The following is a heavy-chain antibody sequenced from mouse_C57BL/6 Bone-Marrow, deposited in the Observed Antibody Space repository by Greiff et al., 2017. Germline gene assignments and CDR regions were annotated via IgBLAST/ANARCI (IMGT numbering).Heavy chain of an antibody. D-gene: IGHD1-1*02. J-gene: IGHJ2*01. CDR1: GYTFTSYW. V-gene: IGHV1-50*01. CDR3: ASSGGKGGYFDY. Sequence: QVQLQQPGAELVKPGASVKLSCKASGYTFTSYWMQWVKQRPGQGLEWIGEIDPSDSYTNYNQKFKGKATLTVDTSSSTANMQLSSLTSEDSAVYYCASSGGKGGYFDYWGQGTTLTVSS. CDR2: IDPSDSYT.